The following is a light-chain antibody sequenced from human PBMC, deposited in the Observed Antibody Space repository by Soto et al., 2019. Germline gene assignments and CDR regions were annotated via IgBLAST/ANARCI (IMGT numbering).Light chain of an antibody. CDR2: GAS. CDR3: QQYNNWPPWT. J-gene: IGKJ1*01. Sequence: EILMTQSPATLSVSPGERVTLSCRASQSVAYDLAWYRQKPGQAPRLLIYGASIRATGVPPRFSGSGSGTEFTLTISSLQSEDFAVYYGQQYNNWPPWTFGQGTKVEIK. V-gene: IGKV3-15*01. CDR1: QSVAYD.